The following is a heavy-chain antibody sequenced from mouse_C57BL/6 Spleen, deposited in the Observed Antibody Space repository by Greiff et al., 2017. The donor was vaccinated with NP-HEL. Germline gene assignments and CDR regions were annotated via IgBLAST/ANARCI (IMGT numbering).Heavy chain of an antibody. D-gene: IGHD2-4*01. CDR3: ARTGYDYDGYFDV. CDR1: GFTFSDYG. CDR2: ISSGSSTI. J-gene: IGHJ1*03. Sequence: EVKLMESGGGLVKPGGSLKLSCAASGFTFSDYGMHWVRQAPEKGLEWVAYISSGSSTIYYADTVKGRFTISRDNAKNTLFLQMTSLRSEDTAMYYCARTGYDYDGYFDVWGTGTTVTVSS. V-gene: IGHV5-17*01.